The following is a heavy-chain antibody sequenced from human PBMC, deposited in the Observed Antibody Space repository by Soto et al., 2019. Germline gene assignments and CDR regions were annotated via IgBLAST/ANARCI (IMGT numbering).Heavy chain of an antibody. V-gene: IGHV4-31*03. Sequence: SLTCTVSGGSISSGAYYWTWIRQRPGTGLEWIGYIYYNGNTYYSPSLKSRLTISIDTSKNQFSLKLTSVTAADTAMYYCARARLRAVYAFDIWVQGTMVTVS. D-gene: IGHD5-12*01. CDR2: IYYNGNT. CDR1: GGSISSGAYY. J-gene: IGHJ3*02. CDR3: ARARLRAVYAFDI.